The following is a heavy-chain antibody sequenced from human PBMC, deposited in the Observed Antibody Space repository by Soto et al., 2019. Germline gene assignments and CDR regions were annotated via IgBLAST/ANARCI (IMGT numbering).Heavy chain of an antibody. CDR3: AKGAVAGTPTSYYYYGMDD. D-gene: IGHD6-19*01. Sequence: QVQLLQSGAEVKKPGSSVRVSCEASGGTFRTYAISWVRQAPGQGLEWMGEIIPIFGKGNYAQKFQGRVTITADESTTIVYMDLRSLTSEDTAVYYCAKGAVAGTPTSYYYYGMDDWGQGTTVTVS. CDR1: GGTFRTYA. CDR2: IIPIFGKG. J-gene: IGHJ6*02. V-gene: IGHV1-69*12.